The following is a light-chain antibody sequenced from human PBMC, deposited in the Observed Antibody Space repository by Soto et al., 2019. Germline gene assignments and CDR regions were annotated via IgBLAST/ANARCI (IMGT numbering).Light chain of an antibody. V-gene: IGLV2-14*01. CDR2: EVS. CDR3: LSYTSSGTYV. Sequence: QSALTQQASVSGSPGQSITISCTGTSSDVGNYKYVSWYQQHPGKAPKLIIYEVSNRPSGVSDRFSGSKSGNTASLTISGLQAEDETDYYCLSYTSSGTYVFGTGTKLTVL. CDR1: SSDVGNYKY. J-gene: IGLJ1*01.